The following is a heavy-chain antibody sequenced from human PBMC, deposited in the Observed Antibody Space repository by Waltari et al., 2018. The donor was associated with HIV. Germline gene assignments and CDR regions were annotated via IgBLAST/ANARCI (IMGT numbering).Heavy chain of an antibody. D-gene: IGHD4-17*01. J-gene: IGHJ6*02. CDR2: MNPNSGNT. CDR3: ARSYDYGGNPIYYGMDV. V-gene: IGHV1-8*01. Sequence: QVQLVQSGAEVKKPGASVKVSCKASGYTFTSYDINWVRKATGQGLGWMGWMNPNSGNTGYAQKFQGRVTMTRNTSISTAYMELSSLRSEDTAVYYCARSYDYGGNPIYYGMDVWGQGTTVTVSS. CDR1: GYTFTSYD.